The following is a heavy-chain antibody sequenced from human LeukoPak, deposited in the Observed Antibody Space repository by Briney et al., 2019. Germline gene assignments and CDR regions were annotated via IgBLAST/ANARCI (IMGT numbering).Heavy chain of an antibody. CDR2: INTNSGGT. V-gene: IGHV1-2*06. CDR3: ARESSSWCLDY. Sequence: ASVKVSCXASGYTFTGYYIHWVRQALGQGLEWMGRINTNSGGTNYAQKFQGRVTMTRDTPISTAYMELSRLRSDDTAVYYCARESSSWCLDYWGQGTLVTASS. D-gene: IGHD6-13*01. J-gene: IGHJ4*02. CDR1: GYTFTGYY.